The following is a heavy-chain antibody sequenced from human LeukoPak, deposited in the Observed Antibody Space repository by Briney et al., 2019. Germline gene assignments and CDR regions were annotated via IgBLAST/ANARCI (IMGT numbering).Heavy chain of an antibody. D-gene: IGHD3-3*01. V-gene: IGHV3-7*01. CDR3: AREGDDFWSGYLNWFDP. J-gene: IGHJ5*02. Sequence: GGSLRLSCAASGFTFSTYWMSWVRQAPGRGLEWVANIKQDGSEKYYVDSVKGRFTISRDNAKNSLYLQMNSLRAEDTAVYYCAREGDDFWSGYLNWFDPWGQGTLVTVSS. CDR2: IKQDGSEK. CDR1: GFTFSTYW.